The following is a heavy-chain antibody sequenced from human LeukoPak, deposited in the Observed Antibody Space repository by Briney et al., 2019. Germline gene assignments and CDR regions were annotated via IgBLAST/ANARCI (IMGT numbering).Heavy chain of an antibody. CDR1: GFTFDDYA. CDR2: ISWNSGSI. J-gene: IGHJ5*02. V-gene: IGHV3-9*01. CDR3: AKCGMVRGNLHSGWFDP. Sequence: PGRSLRLSCAASGFTFDDYAMHWVRQAPGKGLEWVSGISWNSGSIGYADSVKGRFTISRDNAKNSLYLQMNSLRAEDTALYYCAKCGMVRGNLHSGWFDPRGQGTLVTVSS. D-gene: IGHD3-10*01.